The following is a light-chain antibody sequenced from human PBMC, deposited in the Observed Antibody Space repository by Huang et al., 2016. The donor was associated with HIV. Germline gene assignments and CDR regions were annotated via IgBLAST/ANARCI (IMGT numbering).Light chain of an antibody. V-gene: IGKV1-NL1*01. CDR3: QQYYSPPPVT. J-gene: IGKJ2*01. Sequence: DIQMTQSPSSLSASVGDRVTITCRASQDIRNSLAWYQQKPGKAPKLLLYTSSRLESGGPSRVSGSRSGTDYTLTISSLQPEDFATYYCQQYYSPPPVTFGQGTKLEIK. CDR2: TSS. CDR1: QDIRNS.